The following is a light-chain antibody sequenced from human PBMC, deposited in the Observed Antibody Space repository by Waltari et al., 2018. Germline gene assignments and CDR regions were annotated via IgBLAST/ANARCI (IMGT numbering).Light chain of an antibody. J-gene: IGKJ2*02. Sequence: DIVLTQSPATLSLSPGERATLSCRASQSVYNYLVWYQQKPGQAPRLLIYDTSNRATGIPARFSGSGSGTDFTLTISSLEPEDFAVYYCQQRSAWPGTFGQGTKLDIK. CDR1: QSVYNY. V-gene: IGKV3-11*01. CDR3: QQRSAWPGT. CDR2: DTS.